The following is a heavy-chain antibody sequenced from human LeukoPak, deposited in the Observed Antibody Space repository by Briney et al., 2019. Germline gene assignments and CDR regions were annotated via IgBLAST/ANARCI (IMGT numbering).Heavy chain of an antibody. D-gene: IGHD6-13*01. CDR1: GFTFSSYS. V-gene: IGHV3-21*01. J-gene: IGHJ4*02. CDR3: ARISSSWHYFDY. Sequence: GGSLRLSCAASGFTFSSYSMNWVRQAPGKGLEWVSSISSSSSYIYYADSVKGRFTISRHNAKNSLYLQMNSLRAEDTAVYYCARISSSWHYFDYWGQGTLVTVSS. CDR2: ISSSSSYI.